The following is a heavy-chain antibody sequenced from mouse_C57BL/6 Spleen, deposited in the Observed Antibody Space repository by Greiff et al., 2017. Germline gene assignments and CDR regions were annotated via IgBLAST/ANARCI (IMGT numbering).Heavy chain of an antibody. CDR1: GYTFTSYW. V-gene: IGHV1-64*01. Sequence: QVQLQQPGAELVKPGASVKLSCKASGYTFTSYWMHWVKQRPGQGLEWIGMIHPNSGSTNYNEKFKSKATLTVAKSSSTASMQLSSLTSEDSAVYYCARNYGSYVGYAMDYWGQGTSVTVSS. CDR3: ARNYGSYVGYAMDY. J-gene: IGHJ4*01. D-gene: IGHD2-1*01. CDR2: IHPNSGST.